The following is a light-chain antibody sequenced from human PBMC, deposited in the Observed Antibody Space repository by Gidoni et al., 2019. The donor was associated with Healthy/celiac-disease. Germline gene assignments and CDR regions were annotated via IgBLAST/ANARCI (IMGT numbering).Light chain of an antibody. V-gene: IGKV3-11*01. Sequence: EIVLTQSPATLSLSPGERATLSCRASQSVSSYLAWYQQKPGQAPRLLIYDASNRATGIPARFSGSGYGTDFTLTIRSLEPEDFAVYYCQQRSNWPFGGGTKVEI. J-gene: IGKJ4*01. CDR1: QSVSSY. CDR2: DAS. CDR3: QQRSNWP.